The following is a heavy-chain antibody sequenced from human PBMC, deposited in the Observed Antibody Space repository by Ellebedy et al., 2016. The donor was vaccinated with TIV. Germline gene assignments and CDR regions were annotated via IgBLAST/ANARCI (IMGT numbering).Heavy chain of an antibody. J-gene: IGHJ4*02. CDR3: ARDPGGYTLAF. Sequence: PGGSLRLSCAASGFSFTSNGMHWVRQAPGKGLEWVAFIPFVGSNTYYSDSVKGRFTISRDLSENTLYLQMDSLRPEDTAIYYCARDPGGYTLAFWGQGTLVTVSS. CDR1: GFSFTSNG. V-gene: IGHV3-30*02. CDR2: IPFVGSNT. D-gene: IGHD5-24*01.